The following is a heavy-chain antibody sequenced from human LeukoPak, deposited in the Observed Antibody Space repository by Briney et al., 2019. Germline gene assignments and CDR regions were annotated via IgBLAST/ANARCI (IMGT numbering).Heavy chain of an antibody. J-gene: IGHJ4*02. CDR1: GFTFSSYW. V-gene: IGHV3-7*01. CDR3: ARDWSGSSSRFFDY. D-gene: IGHD6-6*01. Sequence: GGSLRLSCAASGFTFSSYWMSWVRQAPGKGLEWVANIKQDGSETYYVDSVKGRFTISRDNAKNSLYLQLNSLRVEDTAVYYCARDWSGSSSRFFDYWGQGTLVTVSS. CDR2: IKQDGSET.